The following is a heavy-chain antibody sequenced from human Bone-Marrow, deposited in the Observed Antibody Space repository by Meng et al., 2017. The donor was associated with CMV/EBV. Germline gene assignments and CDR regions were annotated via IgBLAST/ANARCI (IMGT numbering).Heavy chain of an antibody. J-gene: IGHJ4*02. CDR3: AKDHHEFGVPIAAAGIGYYFDY. CDR2: ISGSGDAT. Sequence: GGSLRLSCAASGFTFNIYAMNWVRQAPGKGLEWVSAISGSGDATYYADSVRGRFTISRDNSKDTLYLQMNSLRAEDTAVYYCAKDHHEFGVPIAAAGIGYYFDYWGQGTLVTVSS. CDR1: GFTFNIYA. V-gene: IGHV3-23*01. D-gene: IGHD6-13*01.